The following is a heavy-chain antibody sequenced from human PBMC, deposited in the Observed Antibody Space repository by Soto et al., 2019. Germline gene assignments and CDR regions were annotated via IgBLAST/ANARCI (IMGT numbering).Heavy chain of an antibody. J-gene: IGHJ6*02. CDR2: ISGSGGST. CDR1: GFTFSSYA. Sequence: GGSLRLSCAASGFTFSSYAMSWVRQAPGKGLEWVSAISGSGGSTYYADSVKGRFTISRDNSKNTLYLQMNSLRAEDTAVYYCAKVMYSSSSNYYGMDVWGPGTTVTVSS. V-gene: IGHV3-23*01. D-gene: IGHD6-6*01. CDR3: AKVMYSSSSNYYGMDV.